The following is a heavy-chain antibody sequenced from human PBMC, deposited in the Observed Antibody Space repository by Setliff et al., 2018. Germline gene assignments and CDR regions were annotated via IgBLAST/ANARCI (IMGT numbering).Heavy chain of an antibody. CDR3: ARGPCSSTSCYAAY. V-gene: IGHV4-34*01. CDR1: GGSFSGYY. J-gene: IGHJ4*02. CDR2: INHSGST. Sequence: SETLSLTCAVYGGSFSGYYWSWIRQPPGKGLERIGEINHSGSTNYNPSLKSRVTISVDTSKNQFSLKVNSVTAADTAVYYCARGPCSSTSCYAAYWGQGTLGTVS. D-gene: IGHD2-2*01.